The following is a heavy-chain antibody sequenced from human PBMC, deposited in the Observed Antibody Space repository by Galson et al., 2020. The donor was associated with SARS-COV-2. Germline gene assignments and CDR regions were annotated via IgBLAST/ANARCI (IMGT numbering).Heavy chain of an antibody. CDR2: TYYSSKWYN. Sequence: QTLSLTCVISGDSVSSNIAAWNCIRQPPSRGLEWLGRTYYSSKWYNGYAESVRSRIIINPDTSKNQFSLQLNSVTPEDTAVYYCARNCGTGTTGCDYWGQGTLVTVSS. V-gene: IGHV6-1*01. J-gene: IGHJ4*02. CDR3: ARNCGTGTTGCDY. D-gene: IGHD1-1*01. CDR1: GDSVSSNIAA.